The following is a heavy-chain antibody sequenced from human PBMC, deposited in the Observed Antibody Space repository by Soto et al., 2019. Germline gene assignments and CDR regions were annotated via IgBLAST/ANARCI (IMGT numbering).Heavy chain of an antibody. Sequence: ASVKVSCKASRYTFTSYGISWVRQAPGQGLEWMGWISAYNGNTNYAQKLQGRVTMTTDTSTSTAYMELRSLRSDDTAVYYCAREAAYGGYVYFRYWGQGTLVTVSS. D-gene: IGHD4-17*01. CDR2: ISAYNGNT. CDR1: RYTFTSYG. CDR3: AREAAYGGYVYFRY. J-gene: IGHJ1*01. V-gene: IGHV1-18*01.